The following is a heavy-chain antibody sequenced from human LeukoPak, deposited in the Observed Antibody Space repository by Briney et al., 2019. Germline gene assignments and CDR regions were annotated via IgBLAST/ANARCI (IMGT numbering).Heavy chain of an antibody. D-gene: IGHD6-13*01. V-gene: IGHV3-7*01. Sequence: GGSVRLSCAASGFTFSNYWMIWVRQAPGKGLEWVANIGEDGSEKYYVDSVKGRFTISRDNAKNSLYLQMNSLRAEDTAVYYCARDSLAAGFFDHWGQGTLVTVSS. CDR1: GFTFSNYW. J-gene: IGHJ4*02. CDR3: ARDSLAAGFFDH. CDR2: IGEDGSEK.